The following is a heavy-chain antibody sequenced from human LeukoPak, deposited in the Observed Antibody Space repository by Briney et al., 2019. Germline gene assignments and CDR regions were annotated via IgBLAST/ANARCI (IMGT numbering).Heavy chain of an antibody. CDR2: MNPNRGNT. CDR3: ARSHSGYCGGGSCYYYYYGMDV. D-gene: IGHD2-15*01. V-gene: IGHV1-8*01. Sequence: ASVKVSCKASGYTFTSYDINWVRQATGQGLEWMGWMNPNRGNTGYAQKFQGRVTMTRNTSISTAYMELSSLRSEDTAVYYCARSHSGYCGGGSCYYYYYGMDVWGQGTTVTVSS. CDR1: GYTFTSYD. J-gene: IGHJ6*02.